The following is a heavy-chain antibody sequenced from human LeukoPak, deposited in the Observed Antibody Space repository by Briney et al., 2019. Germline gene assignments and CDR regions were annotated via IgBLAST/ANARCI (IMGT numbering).Heavy chain of an antibody. J-gene: IGHJ6*02. D-gene: IGHD4-11*01. Sequence: SETLSLTCTVSGDSISSYYWSWIRQPPGKGLEWIGEINHSGSTNYNPSLKSRVTISVDTSKNQFSLKLSSVTAADTAVYYCARGRTTETTYYYYYHGMDVWGQGTTVTVSS. V-gene: IGHV4-34*01. CDR3: ARGRTTETTYYYYYHGMDV. CDR2: INHSGST. CDR1: GDSISSYY.